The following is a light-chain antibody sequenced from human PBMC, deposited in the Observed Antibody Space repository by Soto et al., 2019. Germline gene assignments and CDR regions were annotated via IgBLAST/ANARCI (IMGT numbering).Light chain of an antibody. V-gene: IGKV1-27*01. CDR2: AAS. J-gene: IGKJ3*01. CDR3: QKYNGAPPET. Sequence: DIQMTQSPSSLSATVGDRVTITCRASQDISNYLAWHQQKPGKVPKLLIYAASTLQPWVPSRFSGSGSGTDFTLTISSLQPEDVATYYCQKYNGAPPETFGPGTKVAIK. CDR1: QDISNY.